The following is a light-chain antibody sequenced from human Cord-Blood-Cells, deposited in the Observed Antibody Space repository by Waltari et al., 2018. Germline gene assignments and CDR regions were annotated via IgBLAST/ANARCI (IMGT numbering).Light chain of an antibody. CDR3: QQSYSTPFT. Sequence: DIQMTQSPSSLSASVGDRVTITCRASQSISSYLNWYQQKPGKAPKLLFYAASILQSGVPSRFSGSGSGTDFTLTISSLQPEDFATYYCQQSYSTPFTFGPGTKVDIK. V-gene: IGKV1-39*01. CDR2: AAS. J-gene: IGKJ3*01. CDR1: QSISSY.